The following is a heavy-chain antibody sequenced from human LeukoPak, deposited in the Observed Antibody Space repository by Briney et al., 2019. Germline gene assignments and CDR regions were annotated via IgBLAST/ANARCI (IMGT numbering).Heavy chain of an antibody. CDR2: INGDGSDT. D-gene: IGHD2-2*01. Sequence: RAGGSLRLACAASGFTFSTYWMHWVRQAPGKGLVWVAQINGDGSDTSYADSMKGRFTISRDNAKNTLYLHINSLRAEDTAVFYCVRGAYHFYGMDVWGQGTTVTASS. CDR1: GFTFSTYW. V-gene: IGHV3-74*01. J-gene: IGHJ6*02. CDR3: VRGAYHFYGMDV.